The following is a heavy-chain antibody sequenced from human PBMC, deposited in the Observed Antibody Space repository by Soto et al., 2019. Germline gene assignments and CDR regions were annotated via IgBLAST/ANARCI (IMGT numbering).Heavy chain of an antibody. CDR2: IVVGSGNT. V-gene: IGHV1-58*02. CDR3: AAVRITIFGVVPDAFDI. CDR1: GFTFTSSA. D-gene: IGHD3-3*01. Sequence: VASVKVSCKAAGFTFTSSAMQWVRQARGQRLEWIGWIVVGSGNTNYAQKFQERVTITRDMSTSTAYMELSSLRSEDTAVYYCAAVRITIFGVVPDAFDIWGQGTMVTVSS. J-gene: IGHJ3*02.